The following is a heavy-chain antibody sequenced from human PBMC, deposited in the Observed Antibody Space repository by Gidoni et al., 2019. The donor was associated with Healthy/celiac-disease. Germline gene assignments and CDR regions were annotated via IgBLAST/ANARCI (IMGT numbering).Heavy chain of an antibody. D-gene: IGHD2-2*01. J-gene: IGHJ5*02. V-gene: IGHV4-31*03. CDR2: IYYSGST. CDR1: GGSISSGGYY. Sequence: QVQLQESGPGLVKPSQTLSLTCTVSGGSISSGGYYWSWIRQHPGKGLEWIGYIYYSGSTYYNPSLKSRVTISVDTSKNQFSLKLSSVTAADTAVYYCARSQVEGYCSSTSCYWFDPWGQGTLVTVSS. CDR3: ARSQVEGYCSSTSCYWFDP.